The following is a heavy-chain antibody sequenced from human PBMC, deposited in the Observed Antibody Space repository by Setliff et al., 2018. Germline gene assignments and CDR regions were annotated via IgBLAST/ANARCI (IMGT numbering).Heavy chain of an antibody. J-gene: IGHJ4*02. CDR1: GGSFSNYY. D-gene: IGHD3-3*01. Sequence: SETLSLTCTVYGGSFSNYYWSWIRQPPGKGLEWIGEINHSGSTNYNPSLTSRVSISVDTSKNQFSLKLSSVTAADTAIYYCRFWRGYYKNDYWGQGTLVTVSS. V-gene: IGHV4-34*01. CDR3: RFWRGYYKNDY. CDR2: INHSGST.